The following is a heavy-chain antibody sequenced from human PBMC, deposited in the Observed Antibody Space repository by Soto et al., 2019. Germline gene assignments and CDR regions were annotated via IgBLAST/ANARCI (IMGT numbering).Heavy chain of an antibody. CDR1: GGSISSGGYS. D-gene: IGHD3-3*01. CDR2: IYHSGST. J-gene: IGHJ4*02. V-gene: IGHV4-30-2*01. CDR3: ARALDAFWSGYYL. Sequence: SETLSLTCAVSGGSISSGGYSWSWIRQPPGKGLEWIGYIYHSGSTYYNPSLKSRVTIXXXXSXNXFXLXXXSVTXADTAVYYCARALDAFWSGYYLWGQGTLVTVSS.